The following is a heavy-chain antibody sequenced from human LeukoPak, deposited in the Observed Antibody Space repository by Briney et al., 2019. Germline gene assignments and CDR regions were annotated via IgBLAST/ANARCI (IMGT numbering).Heavy chain of an antibody. V-gene: IGHV4-59*01. CDR3: ARAGFFYDTSGYNDAFDI. J-gene: IGHJ3*02. CDR1: GGSIGSYY. Sequence: PSETLSLTCTVSGGSIGSYYWSWIRQPPGKGLEWLGYIFYTGSTNYNSSLKSRVTISIDTSRNQFSLKLSSVTAADTAVYHCARAGFFYDTSGYNDAFDIWGQGTMVTVSS. D-gene: IGHD3-22*01. CDR2: IFYTGST.